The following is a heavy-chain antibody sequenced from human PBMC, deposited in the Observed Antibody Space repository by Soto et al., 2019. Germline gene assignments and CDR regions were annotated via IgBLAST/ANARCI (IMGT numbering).Heavy chain of an antibody. Sequence: SETLSLTCTVSGGSISSYYWSWIRQPPGKGLEWIGYIYYSGSTNYNPSLKSRVTISVDTSKNQFSLKLSSVTAADTAVYYCARQLTYGDDAFDIWGQGTMVTVSS. D-gene: IGHD3-10*01. V-gene: IGHV4-59*08. CDR3: ARQLTYGDDAFDI. J-gene: IGHJ3*02. CDR2: IYYSGST. CDR1: GGSISSYY.